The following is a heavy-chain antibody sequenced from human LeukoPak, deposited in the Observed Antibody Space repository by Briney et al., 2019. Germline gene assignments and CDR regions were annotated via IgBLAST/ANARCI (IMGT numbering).Heavy chain of an antibody. CDR1: GFTFSSYS. J-gene: IGHJ4*02. D-gene: IGHD2-2*01. CDR3: AREHVGPAAVDY. CDR2: ISISSSYI. Sequence: GGSLRLSCAASGFTFSSYSMNWVRQAPGKGLELVSPISISSSYIYYSDSVKGRFTISRDNAKNSLYLQMNSLRAEDTPVYYCAREHVGPAAVDYWGQETMVTVSS. V-gene: IGHV3-21*01.